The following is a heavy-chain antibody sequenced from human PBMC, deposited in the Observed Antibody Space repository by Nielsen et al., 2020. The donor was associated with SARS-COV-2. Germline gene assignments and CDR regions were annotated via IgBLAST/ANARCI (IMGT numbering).Heavy chain of an antibody. V-gene: IGHV1-24*01. CDR1: GYTLTELS. CDR2: FDPEDGET. J-gene: IGHJ4*02. CDR3: AREGSSSSPWEPTQFDY. D-gene: IGHD6-6*01. Sequence: ASVKVSCKVSGYTLTELSMHWVRQAPGKGLEWMGGFDPEDGETIYAQKFQGRVTMTEDTSTDTAYMELSSLRSEDTAVYYCAREGSSSSPWEPTQFDYWGQGTLVTVSS.